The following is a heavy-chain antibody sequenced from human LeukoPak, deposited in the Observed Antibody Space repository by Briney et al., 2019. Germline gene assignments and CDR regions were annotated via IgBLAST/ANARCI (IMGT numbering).Heavy chain of an antibody. D-gene: IGHD2-2*01. CDR1: GYTFTSYG. V-gene: IGHV1-18*01. J-gene: IGHJ4*02. Sequence: ASVKVSCTASGYTFTSYGISWVRQAPGQGLEWMGWISAYNGNTNYAQKLQGRVTMTTDTSTSTAYMELRSPRSDDTAVYYCARDLGGGSDCSSTSCYVSFDYWGQGTLVTVSS. CDR2: ISAYNGNT. CDR3: ARDLGGGSDCSSTSCYVSFDY.